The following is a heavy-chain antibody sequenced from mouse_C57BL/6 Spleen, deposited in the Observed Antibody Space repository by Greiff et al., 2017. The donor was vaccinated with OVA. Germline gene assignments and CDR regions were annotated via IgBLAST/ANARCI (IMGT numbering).Heavy chain of an antibody. V-gene: IGHV1-80*01. D-gene: IGHD1-1*01. CDR1: GYAFSSYW. CDR2: IYPGDGDT. Sequence: QVQLKESGAELVKPGASVKISCKASGYAFSSYWMNWVKQRPGKGLEWIGQIYPGDGDTNYNGKFKGKATLTADQSSSTAYMQLSSLTSEDSAVYFCASGYGSSYWYFDVWGTGTTVTVSS. J-gene: IGHJ1*03. CDR3: ASGYGSSYWYFDV.